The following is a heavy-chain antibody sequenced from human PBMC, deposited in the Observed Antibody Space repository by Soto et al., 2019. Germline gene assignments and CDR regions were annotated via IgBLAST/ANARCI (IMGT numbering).Heavy chain of an antibody. V-gene: IGHV3-64*07. CDR1: GFTFSYYV. D-gene: IGHD2-15*01. Sequence: EDQLVESGGGLVQPGGSLRLSCEASGFTFSYYVMHWVRQAPGKGLEFVSFITSNGDKTYYADSVKGRFTISRDNPKKTLDVEWGSRGPGDVSVYYWGRGGFCGGGTCYSNHRLWYSAPGGRGPRFTVSS. CDR2: ITSNGDKT. J-gene: IGHJ2*01. CDR3: GRGGFCGGGTCYSNHRLWYSAP.